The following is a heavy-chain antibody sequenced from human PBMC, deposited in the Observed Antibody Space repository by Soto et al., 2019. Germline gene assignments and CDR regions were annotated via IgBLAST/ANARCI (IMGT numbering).Heavy chain of an antibody. CDR1: GGAFSSYA. D-gene: IGHD2-8*01. V-gene: IGHV1-69*13. CDR3: ARVPGGGYCTNGVCYYYYYGMDV. Sequence: SVKVSCKASGGAFSSYAISWVRQAPGQGLEWMGGIIPIFGTANYAQKFQGRVTITADESTSTAYMELSSLRSEDTAVYYCARVPGGGYCTNGVCYYYYYGMDVWGQGTTVTVSS. CDR2: IIPIFGTA. J-gene: IGHJ6*02.